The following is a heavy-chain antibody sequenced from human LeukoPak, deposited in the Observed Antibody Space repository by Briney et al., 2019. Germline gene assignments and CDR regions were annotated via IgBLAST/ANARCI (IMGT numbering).Heavy chain of an antibody. CDR3: ARDGFRMVRGVIPGPFDP. Sequence: ASVKVSCKASGYTFTSYGISWVRQAPGQGLEWMGWISAYNGNTNYAQKLQGRVTMTTDTSTSTAYMELRSLRSDDTAVYYCARDGFRMVRGVIPGPFDPWGQGTLVTVSS. CDR1: GYTFTSYG. V-gene: IGHV1-18*01. CDR2: ISAYNGNT. J-gene: IGHJ5*02. D-gene: IGHD3-10*01.